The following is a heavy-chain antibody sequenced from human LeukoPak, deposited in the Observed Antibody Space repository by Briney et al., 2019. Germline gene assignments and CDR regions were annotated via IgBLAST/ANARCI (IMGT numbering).Heavy chain of an antibody. Sequence: GGSLRLSCAASGFTFYSYSMNWVRQAPGKGLEWVSSISSSDGYIYYADSVKGRFTSSRDNAKNSLYLQMNSLRAEDSAVYYCARRLFRPLFDYWGQGTLVTVSS. D-gene: IGHD2-21*01. CDR2: ISSSDGYI. CDR1: GFTFYSYS. V-gene: IGHV3-21*01. CDR3: ARRLFRPLFDY. J-gene: IGHJ4*02.